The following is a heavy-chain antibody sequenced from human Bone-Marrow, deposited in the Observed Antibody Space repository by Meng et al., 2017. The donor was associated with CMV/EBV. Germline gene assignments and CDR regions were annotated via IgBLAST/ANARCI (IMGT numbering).Heavy chain of an antibody. Sequence: SEPLSLTCTVSGGSISSSSYYWGWIRQPPGKGLEWIGSIYYSGSTYYNPSLKSRVTISVDTSKNQFSLKLSSVTAADTAVYYCARETSSGYTNWFDPWGQGTLVTVSS. D-gene: IGHD3-22*01. CDR3: ARETSSGYTNWFDP. CDR2: IYYSGST. CDR1: GGSISSSSYY. V-gene: IGHV4-39*07. J-gene: IGHJ5*02.